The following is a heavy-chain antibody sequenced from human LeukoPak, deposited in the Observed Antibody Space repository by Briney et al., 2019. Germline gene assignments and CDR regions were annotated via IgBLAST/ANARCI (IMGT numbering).Heavy chain of an antibody. CDR3: ARGYCSSTSCYAGFDY. CDR2: INHSGST. CDR1: GGSFSGYY. Sequence: SETLSLTCAVYGGSFSGYYWSWIRQPPGKGLEWIGEINHSGSTNYNPSLKSRVTISVDTSKNQFSLKLSSVTAADTAVYYCARGYCSSTSCYAGFDYWDQGTLVTVSS. J-gene: IGHJ4*02. V-gene: IGHV4-34*01. D-gene: IGHD2-2*01.